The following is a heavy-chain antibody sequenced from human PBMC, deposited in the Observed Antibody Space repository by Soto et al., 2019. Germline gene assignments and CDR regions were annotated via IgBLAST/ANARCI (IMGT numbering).Heavy chain of an antibody. Sequence: PGESLKISCKGSGYRFTSYWINWVRQMPGKGLEWMGKIDPSDSYTYYRPSFQGHVTISADKSISTAYLQWSSLKASDTAIYYCATTKDFWSGYPGGMDVWGQGTTVTVS. CDR2: IDPSDSYT. CDR3: ATTKDFWSGYPGGMDV. CDR1: GYRFTSYW. V-gene: IGHV5-10-1*01. J-gene: IGHJ6*02. D-gene: IGHD3-3*01.